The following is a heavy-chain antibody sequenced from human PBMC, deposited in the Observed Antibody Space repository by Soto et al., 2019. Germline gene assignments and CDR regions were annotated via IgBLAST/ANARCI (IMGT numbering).Heavy chain of an antibody. Sequence: EVQLLESGGGSVQPGVSLRLSCAASGFTFSSYAMRWVRQAPVKGLEWVSAISGSGDSTYYADSVKGRFTISRDNSKNTLYLQMNSLRPEDTAVYYCARRGSGLYYYYWGQGTLLTFSS. CDR2: ISGSGDST. J-gene: IGHJ4*02. D-gene: IGHD1-26*01. CDR1: GFTFSSYA. CDR3: ARRGSGLYYYY. V-gene: IGHV3-23*01.